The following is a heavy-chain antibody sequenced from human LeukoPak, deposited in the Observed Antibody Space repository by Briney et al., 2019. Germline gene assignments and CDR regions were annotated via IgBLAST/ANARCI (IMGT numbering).Heavy chain of an antibody. CDR1: GGSISSSSYY. CDR3: ARGGYQIAAFDY. J-gene: IGHJ4*02. V-gene: IGHV4-39*01. Sequence: SETLSLTCTVSGGSISSSSYYWGWIRQPPGKGLEWIGSIYYSGSTYYNPSLKSRVTISVDTSKNQFSPKLSSVTAADTAVYYCARGGYQIAAFDYWGQGTLVTVSS. D-gene: IGHD6-13*01. CDR2: IYYSGST.